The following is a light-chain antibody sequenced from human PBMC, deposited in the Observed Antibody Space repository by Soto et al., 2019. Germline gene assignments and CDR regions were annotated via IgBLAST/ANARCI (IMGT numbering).Light chain of an antibody. CDR3: SSYAGTNTLV. Sequence: QSVLTQPPSASGSPGQSVTISCTGTSSDVGGFDYVSWYQQYPDEAPRLMIYEVNERPSGVPDRFSGSKSGNTASLTVSGLRAEDEADYYCSSYAGTNTLVFGGGTQLTVL. CDR1: SSDVGGFDY. J-gene: IGLJ3*02. CDR2: EVN. V-gene: IGLV2-8*01.